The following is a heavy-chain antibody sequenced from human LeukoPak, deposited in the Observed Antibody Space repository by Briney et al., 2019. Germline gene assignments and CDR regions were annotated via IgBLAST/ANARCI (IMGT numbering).Heavy chain of an antibody. D-gene: IGHD4-11*01. J-gene: IGHJ3*02. CDR2: INTYKGNT. CDR3: AREYSSSNAFDI. Sequence: ASVKVSCTASGYTLSNYGITWVRQAPGQGLEWMGWINTYKGNTKYAQKLQGRVTMTTDASTSTAYMQLRSLRSDDTAVYYCAREYSSSNAFDIWGQGTMVTVSS. V-gene: IGHV1-18*01. CDR1: GYTLSNYG.